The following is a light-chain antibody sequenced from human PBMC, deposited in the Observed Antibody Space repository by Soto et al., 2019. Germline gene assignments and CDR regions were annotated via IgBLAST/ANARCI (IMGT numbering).Light chain of an antibody. V-gene: IGKV1D-12*01. CDR1: QGISTW. Sequence: DIQMTQSPSSVSASVGDRVTITCRASQGISTWLAWYQLKPGRAPKLLIYATSTLQRGAPSRFRGRGSGTEFSLAMGRLQTADFATYYCQQANLLPWTFAQGAKVE. CDR2: ATS. CDR3: QQANLLPWT. J-gene: IGKJ1*01.